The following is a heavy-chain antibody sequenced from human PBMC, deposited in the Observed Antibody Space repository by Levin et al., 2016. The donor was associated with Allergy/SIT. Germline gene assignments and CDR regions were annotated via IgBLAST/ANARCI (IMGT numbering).Heavy chain of an antibody. D-gene: IGHD4/OR15-4a*01. Sequence: VRQAPGQGLEWMGWIITYTGNPMYTHGFTGRFVFSMDTSVSMAYLQISSLKAEDTAVYDSMFSPLGPSGAIGPVRDAFDIWGQGTMVTVSS. J-gene: IGHJ3*02. CDR2: IITYTGNP. CDR3: MFSPLGPSGAIGPVRDAFDI. V-gene: IGHV7-40*03.